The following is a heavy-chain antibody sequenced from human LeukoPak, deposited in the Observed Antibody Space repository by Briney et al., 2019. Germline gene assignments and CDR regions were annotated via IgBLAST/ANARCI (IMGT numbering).Heavy chain of an antibody. D-gene: IGHD2-2*01. CDR1: GFTFSSYP. V-gene: IGHV3-23*01. CDR2: IGGSGGST. J-gene: IGHJ4*02. CDR3: AYAYDY. Sequence: PGGSLRLSCAAPGFTFSSYPMTWVRQAPGKGLEWVSLIGGSGGSTYYAKSVKGRFTISRDDSKNTLYLQMNSLRADDTAIYHCAYAYDYWGQGTLVTVSS.